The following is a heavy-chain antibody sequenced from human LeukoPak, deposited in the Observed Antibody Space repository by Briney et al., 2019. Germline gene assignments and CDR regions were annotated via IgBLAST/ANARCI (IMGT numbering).Heavy chain of an antibody. J-gene: IGHJ5*02. Sequence: SETLSLTCTVSGGSINSSNDYWGWVRQPPGKGLEWTGSIRSPYYSGTPFYNPSLKSRVSISIDTSKAQFSLNLNSVTAADTAVYFCVRRHLRSSGSCVSWFDPWGQGTLVTVSS. CDR2: IRSPYYSGTP. CDR3: VRRHLRSSGSCVSWFDP. CDR1: GGSINSSNDY. D-gene: IGHD1-26*01. V-gene: IGHV4-39*01.